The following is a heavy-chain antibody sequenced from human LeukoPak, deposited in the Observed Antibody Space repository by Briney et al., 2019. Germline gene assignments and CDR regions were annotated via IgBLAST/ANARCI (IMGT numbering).Heavy chain of an antibody. CDR1: GFSLNTSGMC. D-gene: IGHD2-2*01. J-gene: IGHJ6*03. CDR2: IDWDDDK. V-gene: IGHV2-70*01. Sequence: SGPALVKPTQTLTLTCTFSGFSLNTSGMCVSWIRQPPGKALEWLAHIDWDDDKYYSTSLKTRLTISKDTFKNLVVLTVINMDPVDTATYYCARRRGSSTSLGGYYYYMDVWGKGTTVTVSS. CDR3: ARRRGSSTSLGGYYYYMDV.